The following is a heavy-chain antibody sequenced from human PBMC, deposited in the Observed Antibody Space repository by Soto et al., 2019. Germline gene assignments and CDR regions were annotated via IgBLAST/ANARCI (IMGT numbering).Heavy chain of an antibody. J-gene: IGHJ6*04. D-gene: IGHD2-2*02. Sequence: QVQLVQSGAEVKKPGASVKVSCKASGYTFTSYDINWVRQATGQGLEWMGWMNPNSGNTGYAQKFQGRVTMTTYASISPAYMALSSLRSEDTAVYYCARGFLYCSSTRGYTVIYYYYGMDVWGKGTTVNVSS. CDR3: ARGFLYCSSTRGYTVIYYYYGMDV. CDR1: GYTFTSYD. V-gene: IGHV1-8*01. CDR2: MNPNSGNT.